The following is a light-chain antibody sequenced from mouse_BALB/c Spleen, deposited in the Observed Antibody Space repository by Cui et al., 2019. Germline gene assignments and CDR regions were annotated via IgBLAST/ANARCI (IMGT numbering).Light chain of an antibody. J-gene: IGKJ1*01. Sequence: DIVMTQSPATLSVTPGDRVSLSCRARQSISDYLHWYQQKSHESPRLLIKYASQSISGIPSRFSGSGSGSDFTLSINSVEPEDVGVYYCQNGHSFPPTFGGGTKLEIK. CDR3: QNGHSFPPT. CDR2: YAS. CDR1: QSISDY. V-gene: IGKV5-39*01.